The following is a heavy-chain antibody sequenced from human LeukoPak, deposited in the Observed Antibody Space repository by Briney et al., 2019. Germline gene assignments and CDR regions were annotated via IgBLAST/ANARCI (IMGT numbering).Heavy chain of an antibody. D-gene: IGHD3-22*01. J-gene: IGHJ4*02. V-gene: IGHV3-21*06. CDR1: GFTLSSYS. Sequence: GGSLRPSCAASGFTLSSYSMNWVRQAPGKGLEWVSSISSSSSYIYYADSVKGRFTISRDNAKNSLYVQMDSLRAEDTAVYYCARGDSSGYVCDYWGQGTLVTVSS. CDR3: ARGDSSGYVCDY. CDR2: ISSSSSYI.